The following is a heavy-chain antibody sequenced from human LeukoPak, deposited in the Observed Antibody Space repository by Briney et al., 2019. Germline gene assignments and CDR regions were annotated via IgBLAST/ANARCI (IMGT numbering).Heavy chain of an antibody. CDR1: GYTFTSYA. CDR3: ARYRIPKDLYYYYGMDV. J-gene: IGHJ6*02. CDR2: INAGNGNT. V-gene: IGHV1-3*01. Sequence: GASVKVSCKASGYTFTSYAMHWVRQAPGQRLEWMGWINAGNGNTKYSQKLQGRVTITRDTSASTAYMELSSLRSEDTAVYYCARYRIPKDLYYYYGMDVWGQGTTVTVSS. D-gene: IGHD1-26*01.